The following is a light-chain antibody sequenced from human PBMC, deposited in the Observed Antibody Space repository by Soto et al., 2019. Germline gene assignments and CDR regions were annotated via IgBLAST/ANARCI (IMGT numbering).Light chain of an antibody. CDR3: SSYTSGATPV. J-gene: IGLJ2*01. V-gene: IGLV2-14*01. CDR2: DVT. CDR1: SSDVGGYNY. Sequence: QSVLTQPASVSGSPGQSITISCTGTSSDVGGYNYVSWYQQHPGKAPKLIIFDVTNRPSGVSNRFSGAKSGTTASLTISGLQADDEADYHCSSYTSGATPVFGGGTKLTVL.